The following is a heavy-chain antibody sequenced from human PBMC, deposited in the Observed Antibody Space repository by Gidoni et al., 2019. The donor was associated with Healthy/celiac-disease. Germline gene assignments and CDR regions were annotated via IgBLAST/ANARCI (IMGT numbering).Heavy chain of an antibody. Sequence: QVQLVQSGAEVKKPGASVKVSCKASGYTFTRYDINWVRQATGQGLEWMGWMNPNSGNTGYAQKFQGRVTMTRKTSISTAYMEVSSLRSEDTAVYYCARGRGSSSLYYYGMDVWGQGTTVTVSS. J-gene: IGHJ6*02. D-gene: IGHD6-6*01. CDR3: ARGRGSSSLYYYGMDV. CDR1: GYTFTRYD. CDR2: MNPNSGNT. V-gene: IGHV1-8*01.